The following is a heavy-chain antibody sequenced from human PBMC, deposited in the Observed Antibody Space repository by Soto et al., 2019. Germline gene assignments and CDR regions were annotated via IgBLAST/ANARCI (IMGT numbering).Heavy chain of an antibody. D-gene: IGHD2-15*01. J-gene: IGHJ4*02. Sequence: VQLLESGGGLIQPGGSLRLSCAASGFTFSYGIHWLRQAPGKGLEWVAYISYDSSNKFYGDSVKGRFTISRDNSKNTQLLQMNSLRAEDTAVYYCAKLVIGYCSGNTCDDYWGQGTLVAASS. CDR2: ISYDSSNK. CDR3: AKLVIGYCSGNTCDDY. CDR1: GFTFSYG. V-gene: IGHV3-30*18.